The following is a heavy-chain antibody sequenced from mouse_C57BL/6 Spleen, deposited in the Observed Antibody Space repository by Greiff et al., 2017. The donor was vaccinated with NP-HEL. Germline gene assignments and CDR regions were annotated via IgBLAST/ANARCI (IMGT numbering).Heavy chain of an antibody. CDR1: GYSITSGYY. D-gene: IGHD1-1*01. V-gene: IGHV3-6*01. CDR2: ISYDGSN. Sequence: EVQLQQSGPGLVKPSQSLSLTCSVTGYSITSGYYWNWIRQFPGNKLEWMGYISYDGSNNYNPSLKNRISITRDTSKNQFFLKLNSVTTEDTATYYCARAYGSSMDYWGQGTSVTVSS. CDR3: ARAYGSSMDY. J-gene: IGHJ4*01.